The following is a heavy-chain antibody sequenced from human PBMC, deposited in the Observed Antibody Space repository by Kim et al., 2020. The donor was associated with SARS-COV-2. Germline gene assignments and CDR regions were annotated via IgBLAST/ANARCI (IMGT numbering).Heavy chain of an antibody. J-gene: IGHJ4*02. CDR3: ARDLISSGRIDY. D-gene: IGHD3-22*01. V-gene: IGHV3-11*01. Sequence: YADSLKGRFTFSRDNAKNSLYLQMNSLRAEDTAVYYCARDLISSGRIDYWGQGTLVTVSS.